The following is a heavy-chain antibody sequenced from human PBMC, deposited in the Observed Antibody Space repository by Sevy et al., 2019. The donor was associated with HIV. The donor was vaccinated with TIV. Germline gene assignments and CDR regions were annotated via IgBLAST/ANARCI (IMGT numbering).Heavy chain of an antibody. CDR1: RFTFSSYA. CDR3: AGARSKYYYDSSAFDP. CDR2: ISGSGGST. J-gene: IGHJ5*02. D-gene: IGHD3-22*01. Sequence: GGSLRLSCAASRFTFSSYAMSWVRQAPGKGLEWVSAISGSGGSTYYADSVKGRFTISRDNSKNTLYLQMNSLRAEDTAVYYCAGARSKYYYDSSAFDPWGHGTLVTVSS. V-gene: IGHV3-23*01.